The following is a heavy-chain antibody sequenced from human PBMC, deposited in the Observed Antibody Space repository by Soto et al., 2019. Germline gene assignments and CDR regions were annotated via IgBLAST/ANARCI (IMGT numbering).Heavy chain of an antibody. J-gene: IGHJ6*02. CDR3: ARGVRGYYYYGMDV. Sequence: QVQLMQSGAEVKKPGASVKVSCRTSGYTFNSYGISWVRQAPGQGLEWMGWVSAYNGNTNYAQNLQGRVTMTTDTSTNTAYMELRSLRSDDTAVYYCARGVRGYYYYGMDVWGQGTTVTVSS. V-gene: IGHV1-18*01. D-gene: IGHD2-2*01. CDR1: GYTFNSYG. CDR2: VSAYNGNT.